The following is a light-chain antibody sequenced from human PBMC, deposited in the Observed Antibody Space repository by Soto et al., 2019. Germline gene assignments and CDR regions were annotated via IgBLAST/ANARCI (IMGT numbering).Light chain of an antibody. V-gene: IGKV3-20*01. CDR3: QQYGGLPRT. J-gene: IGKJ1*01. Sequence: DIVLTQSPGTVSLSPGDRATVSCRASQSVSSNYFAWYQQKPGQPPRLLIYGAFSRATAVPDRFSGSGSGTDFTLTISRLEPEDFAVYYCQQYGGLPRTFGQGTKVEIK. CDR2: GAF. CDR1: QSVSSNY.